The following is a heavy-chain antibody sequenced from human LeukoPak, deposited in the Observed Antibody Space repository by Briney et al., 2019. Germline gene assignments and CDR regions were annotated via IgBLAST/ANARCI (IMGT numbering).Heavy chain of an antibody. CDR3: ARGRMYYDSSGYYYSEYNWFDP. D-gene: IGHD3-22*01. CDR1: GGSFSGYY. Sequence: SETLSLTCAVYGGSFSGYYWSWIRQPPGKGLEWIGEINHSGSTNYNPSLKSRVTISVDTSKDQFSLKPSSVTAADTAVYYCARGRMYYDSSGYYYSEYNWFDPWGQGTLVTVSS. CDR2: INHSGST. J-gene: IGHJ5*02. V-gene: IGHV4-34*01.